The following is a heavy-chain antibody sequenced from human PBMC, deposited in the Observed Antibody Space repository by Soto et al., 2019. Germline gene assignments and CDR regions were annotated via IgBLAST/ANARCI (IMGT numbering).Heavy chain of an antibody. D-gene: IGHD5-18*01. CDR3: AKGRGYSYDSFTMDV. V-gene: IGHV3-9*01. CDR1: GFNFDDYA. Sequence: EVQLVESGGGLVQPGRSLRLSCAASGFNFDDYAMHWARQAPGKGLEWVSGISWKSGSVGYADSVKGRFTISRDNAKNSLFLQMNSLRAEDTALYYCAKGRGYSYDSFTMDVWGQGTTVTVSS. CDR2: ISWKSGSV. J-gene: IGHJ6*02.